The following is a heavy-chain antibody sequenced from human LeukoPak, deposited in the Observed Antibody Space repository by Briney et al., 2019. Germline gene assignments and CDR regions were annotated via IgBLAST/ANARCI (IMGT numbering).Heavy chain of an antibody. V-gene: IGHV1-58*01. Sequence: ASVRVSCKASGFTFTSSAVQWVRQARGQRLEWIGWIVVGSGNTNYAQKFQERVTITGDMSTSTAYMELSSLRSEDTAVYYCAAADGVVPAAMYAFDIWGQGTMVTVSS. CDR1: GFTFTSSA. CDR2: IVVGSGNT. J-gene: IGHJ3*02. CDR3: AAADGVVPAAMYAFDI. D-gene: IGHD2-2*01.